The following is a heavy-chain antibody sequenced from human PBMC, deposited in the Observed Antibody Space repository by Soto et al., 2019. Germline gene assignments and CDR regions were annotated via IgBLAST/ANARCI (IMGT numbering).Heavy chain of an antibody. D-gene: IGHD3-3*01. CDR3: ARGGVSTRTFDY. V-gene: IGHV5-51*01. CDR2: IYPGDSDT. J-gene: IGHJ4*02. Sequence: GVSLKLSCKSSGDRGTSYLIGWVRQMPGKGLEWMGIIYPGDSDTRYRPSFQGQVTISADKSISSAYLQWSSLRASDTAMYYCARGGVSTRTFDYWGQGTPVTVSS. CDR1: GDRGTSYL.